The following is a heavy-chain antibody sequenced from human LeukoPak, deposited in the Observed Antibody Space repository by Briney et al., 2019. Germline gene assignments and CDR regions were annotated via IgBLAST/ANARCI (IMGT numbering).Heavy chain of an antibody. D-gene: IGHD3-3*01. CDR3: ARDQGYDFWSGYSNYYGMDA. CDR1: GGSISSSNW. J-gene: IGHJ6*02. Sequence: SETLSLTCAVSGGSISSSNWWSWVRQPPGKGLEWIGEIYHSGSTNYNPSLKSRVTISVDKSKNQFSLKLSSVTAADTAVYYCARDQGYDFWSGYSNYYGMDAWGQGTTVTVSS. V-gene: IGHV4-4*02. CDR2: IYHSGST.